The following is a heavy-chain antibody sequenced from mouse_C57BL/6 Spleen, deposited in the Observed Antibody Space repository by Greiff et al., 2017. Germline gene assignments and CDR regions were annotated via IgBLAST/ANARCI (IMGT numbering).Heavy chain of an antibody. J-gene: IGHJ2*01. V-gene: IGHV14-1*01. D-gene: IGHD2-5*01. CDR3: TSYYSNNFDY. Sequence: VQLQQSGAELVRPGASVKLSCTASGFNIKDYYMHWVKQRPEPGLEWIGRIDPEDGDTEYAPKFQGKATMTADTSSNTAYLQLSSLTSEDTAVYYCTSYYSNNFDYWGQGTTLTVSS. CDR1: GFNIKDYY. CDR2: IDPEDGDT.